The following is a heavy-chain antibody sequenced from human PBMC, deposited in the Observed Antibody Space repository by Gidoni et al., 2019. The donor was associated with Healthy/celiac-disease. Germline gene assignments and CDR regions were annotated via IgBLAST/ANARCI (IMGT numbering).Heavy chain of an antibody. D-gene: IGHD2-2*01. Sequence: QLQLQESGPGLVKPSEPLSPTCTVSGGPISSSRYSWGWLRPPPGKGLAWIGSIYYSGSTYYNPSLKSRVTISVDTSKNQFSLKLSSVTAADTAVYYCAREKLGYCSSTSCWGGWFDPWGQGTLVTVSS. CDR2: IYYSGST. V-gene: IGHV4-39*07. J-gene: IGHJ5*02. CDR1: GGPISSSRYS. CDR3: AREKLGYCSSTSCWGGWFDP.